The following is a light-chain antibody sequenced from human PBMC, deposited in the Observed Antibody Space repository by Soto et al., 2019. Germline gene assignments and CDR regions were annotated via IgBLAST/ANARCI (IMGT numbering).Light chain of an antibody. V-gene: IGLV2-8*01. Sequence: QSALTQPASVSGSPGQSITIYCTGSSSDIGGYKYVSWYQQHPGKAPKLMIYEVNKRPSGVPDRFSGSKSGNTASLTVSGLQAEDEADYYCSSYAGSSNVFGTGTKLTVL. J-gene: IGLJ1*01. CDR1: SSDIGGYKY. CDR3: SSYAGSSNV. CDR2: EVN.